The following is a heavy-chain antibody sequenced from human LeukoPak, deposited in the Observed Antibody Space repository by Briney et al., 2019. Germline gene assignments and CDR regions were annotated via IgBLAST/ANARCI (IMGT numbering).Heavy chain of an antibody. CDR2: IYYSGST. D-gene: IGHD3-22*01. Sequence: PSETLSLTCTVSGGSISSHYWSWIRQPPGKGLVWIGYIYYSGSTNYNPSLKSRVTISVDTSKNQFSLKLSSVTAADTAVYYCARVEDYYDSSINYYYYMDVWGKGTTVTVSS. CDR1: GGSISSHY. CDR3: ARVEDYYDSSINYYYYMDV. J-gene: IGHJ6*03. V-gene: IGHV4-59*11.